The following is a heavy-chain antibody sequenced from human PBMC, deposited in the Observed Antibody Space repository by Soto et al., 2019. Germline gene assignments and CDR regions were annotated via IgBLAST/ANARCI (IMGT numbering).Heavy chain of an antibody. D-gene: IGHD1-20*01. Sequence: SGPTLVNPTETLTLTCTFSGFSLASPGMCVSWIRQSPGKALEWLALIERDDDDKYYSTSLKTRLTISKDTRKNQVVLTMANMEPADTATYYCARSIRGPRRFNGMDVWGQGTTVTVSS. V-gene: IGHV2-70*13. J-gene: IGHJ6*02. CDR2: IERDDDDK. CDR1: GFSLASPGMC. CDR3: ARSIRGPRRFNGMDV.